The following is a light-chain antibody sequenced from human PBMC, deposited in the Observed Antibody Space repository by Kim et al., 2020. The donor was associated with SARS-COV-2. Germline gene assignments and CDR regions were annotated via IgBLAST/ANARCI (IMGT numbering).Light chain of an antibody. CDR1: QSVSST. CDR3: QQYNNWPLT. CDR2: GAS. Sequence: VSPGERATLSCRARQSVSSTFAWYQQKPGQAPRLLIYGASTRATGVPARFSGSGSGTEFSLTISSLQSEDFALYFCQQYNNWPLTFGGGTKVDIK. J-gene: IGKJ4*01. V-gene: IGKV3-15*01.